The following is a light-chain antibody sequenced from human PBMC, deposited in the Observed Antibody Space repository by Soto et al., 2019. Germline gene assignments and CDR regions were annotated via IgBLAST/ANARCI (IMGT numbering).Light chain of an antibody. J-gene: IGKJ1*01. CDR1: QNIDSG. CDR3: QQYHFFWT. CDR2: KAS. V-gene: IGKV1-5*03. Sequence: DIQMTQSPSTLSASVGDRVTITCRASQNIDSGLAWYQQKPGKAPKLLMYKASTLESGVPLRFSGSGSGTELTLTIPSLQPDDFETYYCQQYHFFWTFGQGTRVEIK.